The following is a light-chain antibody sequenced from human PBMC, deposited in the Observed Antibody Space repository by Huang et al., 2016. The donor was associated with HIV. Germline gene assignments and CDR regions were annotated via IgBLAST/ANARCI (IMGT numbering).Light chain of an antibody. J-gene: IGKJ4*01. CDR1: QSLVHDNGYSY. CDR2: MAS. V-gene: IGKV2-28*01. CDR3: MQSLQSLT. Sequence: DIVMTQSPLSLPVTPGEPASISCRSSQSLVHDNGYSYLDWYLQKPGHAPQFLIYMASVRAPGIPDRFSGGGSGTNFTLEINRVDAEDVGTYYCMQSLQSLTFGGGTRLEIK.